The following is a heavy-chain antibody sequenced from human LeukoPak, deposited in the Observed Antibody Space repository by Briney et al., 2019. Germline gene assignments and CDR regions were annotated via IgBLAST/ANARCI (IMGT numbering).Heavy chain of an antibody. Sequence: SETLSLTCAVSGFSISSGYYWGWIRQPPGKGLVWIGSVFRDGSAFYNPSLKSRVSLSVDTSTMKFSLRLTSVTAADTAVYYCARLTYSFTGSGDHSFDHWGQGALVSVSS. CDR3: ARLTYSFTGSGDHSFDH. D-gene: IGHD2-15*01. V-gene: IGHV4-38-2*01. CDR1: GFSISSGYY. CDR2: VFRDGSA. J-gene: IGHJ4*02.